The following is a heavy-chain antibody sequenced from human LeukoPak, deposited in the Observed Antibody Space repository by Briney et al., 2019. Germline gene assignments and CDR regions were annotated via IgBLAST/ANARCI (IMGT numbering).Heavy chain of an antibody. Sequence: SETLSLTCSVSGDSISNYYWSWVRQPAGKGLEWIGRIYTTGSTNYNPSLKSRVTMSVDTSKNQFSLQLNSVTPEDTAVYYCARDGADYINYDYYMDVWGKGTTVTVSS. CDR1: GDSISNYY. J-gene: IGHJ6*03. CDR2: IYTTGST. CDR3: ARDGADYINYDYYMDV. D-gene: IGHD4-11*01. V-gene: IGHV4-4*07.